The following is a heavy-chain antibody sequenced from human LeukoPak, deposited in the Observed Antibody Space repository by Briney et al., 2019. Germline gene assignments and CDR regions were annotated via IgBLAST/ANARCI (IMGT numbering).Heavy chain of an antibody. CDR1: GFTVSSNY. D-gene: IGHD3-22*01. CDR2: ISGSGGST. V-gene: IGHV3-23*01. CDR3: AKDTDKYYYDSSGYLRSYGY. Sequence: GGSLRLSCAASGFTVSSNYMSWVRQAPGKGLEWVSAISGSGGSTYYADSVKGRFTISRDNSKNTLYLQMNSLRAEDTAVYYCAKDTDKYYYDSSGYLRSYGYWGQGTLVTVSS. J-gene: IGHJ4*02.